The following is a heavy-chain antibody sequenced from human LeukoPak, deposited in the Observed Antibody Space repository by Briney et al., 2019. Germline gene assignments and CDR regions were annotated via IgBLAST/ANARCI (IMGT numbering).Heavy chain of an antibody. Sequence: LRASVTVSCKASGYTFTVKFLHWLRQAPGQGLEWMGGIEPNSGGAVYGQKFRGRVTVTRDTSVSTAYMELSSLRSDDTAVYYCAIENWYDSSGFSKAFDYWGQGTLVSVSS. J-gene: IGHJ4*02. CDR1: GYTFTVKF. V-gene: IGHV1-2*02. CDR2: IEPNSGGA. CDR3: AIENWYDSSGFSKAFDY. D-gene: IGHD3-22*01.